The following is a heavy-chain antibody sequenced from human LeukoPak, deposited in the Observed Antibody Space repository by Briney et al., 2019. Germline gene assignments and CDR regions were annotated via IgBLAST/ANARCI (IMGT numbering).Heavy chain of an antibody. J-gene: IGHJ4*02. CDR2: ISAYNGNT. CDR1: GYTFTSYV. V-gene: IGHV1-18*01. Sequence: ASVKVSCKASGYTFTSYVISWVRQAPGQGLEWMGWISAYNGNTNYAQKLQGRVTMTTDTSTSTAYMELKSLRSDDTAVYYCARGRFLMVTPDYWGQGTLVTVSS. D-gene: IGHD3-3*01. CDR3: ARGRFLMVTPDY.